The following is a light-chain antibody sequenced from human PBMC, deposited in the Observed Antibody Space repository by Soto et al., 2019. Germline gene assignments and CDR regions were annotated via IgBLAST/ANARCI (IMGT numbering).Light chain of an antibody. CDR3: AAWDDSLNGLV. J-gene: IGLJ1*01. CDR2: TNN. Sequence: QSVLTQPPSASGTPGQRVTISCSGSSSNIGSNTVNWYQQLPGPAPKLLSYTNNQRPSGVTDRFSGSKSGTSASLAISGLHSEDEDYYYCAAWDDSLNGLVFGTGTKVTVL. V-gene: IGLV1-44*01. CDR1: SSNIGSNT.